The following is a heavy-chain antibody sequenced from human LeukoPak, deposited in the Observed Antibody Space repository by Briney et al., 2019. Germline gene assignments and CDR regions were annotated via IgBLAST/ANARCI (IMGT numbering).Heavy chain of an antibody. CDR1: GGSFSGYY. Sequence: SETLSLTCAVYGGSFSGYYWSWIRQPPGKGLEWIGEINHSGSTNYNPSLKSRVTISVDTSKNQFSLKLSSVTAADTAVYYCARATINYDFWSDYFDPTFDYWGQGTLVTVSS. V-gene: IGHV4-34*01. CDR3: ARATINYDFWSDYFDPTFDY. J-gene: IGHJ4*02. CDR2: INHSGST. D-gene: IGHD3-3*01.